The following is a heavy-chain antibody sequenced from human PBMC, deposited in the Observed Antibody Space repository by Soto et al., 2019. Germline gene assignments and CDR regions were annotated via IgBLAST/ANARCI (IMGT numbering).Heavy chain of an antibody. CDR3: ARAYYDFWSGYDYGMDV. J-gene: IGHJ6*02. D-gene: IGHD3-3*01. Sequence: PGGSLRLSCAASGFTFSSYSMHWVSQAPGGGLEWVSYSSSSSSTIYYADSVKGRFTISRDNAKNSLYLQMNSLRDEDTAVYYCARAYYDFWSGYDYGMDVWVQGTTVTVSS. V-gene: IGHV3-48*02. CDR1: GFTFSSYS. CDR2: SSSSSSTI.